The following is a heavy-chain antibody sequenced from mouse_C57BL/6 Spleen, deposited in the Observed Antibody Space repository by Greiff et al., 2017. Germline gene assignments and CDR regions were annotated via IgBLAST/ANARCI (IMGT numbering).Heavy chain of an antibody. J-gene: IGHJ4*01. CDR3: ARERAPFYDYDGYAMDY. Sequence: EVQLQQSGPELVKPGASVKIPCKASGYTFTDYNMAWVKQSHGKSLEWIGDINPNNGGTIYNQKFKGKATLTVDKSSSTAYMELRSRTSEDTAVYYCARERAPFYDYDGYAMDYWGQGTSVTVYS. V-gene: IGHV1-18*01. CDR1: GYTFTDYN. D-gene: IGHD2-4*01. CDR2: INPNNGGT.